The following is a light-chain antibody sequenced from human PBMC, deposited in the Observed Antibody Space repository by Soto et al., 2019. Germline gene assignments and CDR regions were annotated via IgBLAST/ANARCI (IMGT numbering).Light chain of an antibody. CDR1: QRIRST. CDR2: DGY. J-gene: IGKJ5*01. Sequence: TQSPGTLPLSPGERATLSCRASQRIRSTSLAWYQQKPGQAPRLLIYDGYNRATGSPDTFSGSGSGTDFTLTISSLQSEDFAVYFCHQYNNWPPITFGQGTRLEI. CDR3: HQYNNWPPIT. V-gene: IGKV3D-15*01.